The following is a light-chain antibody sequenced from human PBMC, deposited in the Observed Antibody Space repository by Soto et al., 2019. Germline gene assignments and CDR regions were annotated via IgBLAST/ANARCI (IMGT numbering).Light chain of an antibody. Sequence: ENVLTQSPGTLSLSPGERATLSCRASQTVSSTYLAWYQQKPGQAPRLLIYGASSRATGIPDRFSGTVSGTDFTLTISRLEPEDFAVYYCQQHGTSPITFGQGTRLEI. CDR1: QTVSSTY. CDR2: GAS. J-gene: IGKJ5*01. CDR3: QQHGTSPIT. V-gene: IGKV3-20*01.